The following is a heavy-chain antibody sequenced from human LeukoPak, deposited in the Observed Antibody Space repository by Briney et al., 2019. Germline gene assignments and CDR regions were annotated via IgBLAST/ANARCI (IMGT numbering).Heavy chain of an antibody. J-gene: IGHJ4*02. CDR3: ARDCGASCYSAVDY. CDR1: GFTFSTYS. Sequence: GGSLRLSCAASGFTFSTYSMNWVRQAPGKGLEWVSYITSSSSTIYYADSVKGRFTISRDNAKNSLNLQLNSLRAEDTAVYYCARDCGASCYSAVDYWGQGTLVTVSS. D-gene: IGHD2-15*01. V-gene: IGHV3-48*04. CDR2: ITSSSSTI.